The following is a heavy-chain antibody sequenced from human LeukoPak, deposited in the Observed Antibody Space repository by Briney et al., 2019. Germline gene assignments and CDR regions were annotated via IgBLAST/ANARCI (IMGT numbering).Heavy chain of an antibody. D-gene: IGHD4-11*01. V-gene: IGHV3-20*04. CDR3: AKSITTDAFDI. Sequence: GVSLRLSCAASGFTFDSHGMTWVRQAPGKGLEWVSGLNWNGGSTGYADSLQGRFTISRDNVKNSLYLQMTSLRAEDTAVYYCAKSITTDAFDIWGQGTMVTVSS. J-gene: IGHJ3*02. CDR1: GFTFDSHG. CDR2: LNWNGGST.